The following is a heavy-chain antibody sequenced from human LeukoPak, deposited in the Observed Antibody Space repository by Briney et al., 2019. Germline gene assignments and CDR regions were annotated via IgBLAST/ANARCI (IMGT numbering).Heavy chain of an antibody. CDR2: ISSSSSTI. D-gene: IGHD5-12*01. CDR1: GFTFSSYS. Sequence: GGSLRLSCAASGFTFSSYSMNWVRQAPGKGLERVSYISSSSSTIYYADSVKGRFTISRDNAKNSLYLQMNSLRDEDTAVYYCARVRYSGYDLDAFDIWGQGTMVTVSS. V-gene: IGHV3-48*02. J-gene: IGHJ3*02. CDR3: ARVRYSGYDLDAFDI.